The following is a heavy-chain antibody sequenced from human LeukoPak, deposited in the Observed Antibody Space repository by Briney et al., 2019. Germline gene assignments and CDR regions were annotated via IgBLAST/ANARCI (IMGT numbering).Heavy chain of an antibody. J-gene: IGHJ3*02. CDR1: GFTISSYG. V-gene: IGHV3-23*01. CDR3: AKDQSCTRCFGLCDHSFDI. CDR2: ISGSGGST. Sequence: GGSLRLSCAASGFTISSYGMNWVRQAPGKGLEWVSTISGSGGSTYYADSVKGRFTISRGNSKSTLSLQMNSLRAEDTAVYYCAKDQSCTRCFGLCDHSFDIWGQGTMVTVSS. D-gene: IGHD2-2*01.